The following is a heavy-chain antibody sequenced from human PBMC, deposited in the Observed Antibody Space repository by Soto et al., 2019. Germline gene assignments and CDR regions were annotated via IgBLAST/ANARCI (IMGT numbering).Heavy chain of an antibody. CDR2: SDHSGST. D-gene: IGHD6-13*01. V-gene: IGHV4-34*01. CDR3: ARRMGTLTAAGTLDY. J-gene: IGHJ4*02. CDR1: GESFSGFY. Sequence: QVRLQQWGAGLLKPSETLSLTCAVYGESFSGFYWSWIRQSPGKELEWIGESDHSGSTNYNPSLKSRVTMSVDTSKNQFSLKVSSVTAADTAVYYCARRMGTLTAAGTLDYWGQGTPVTVSS.